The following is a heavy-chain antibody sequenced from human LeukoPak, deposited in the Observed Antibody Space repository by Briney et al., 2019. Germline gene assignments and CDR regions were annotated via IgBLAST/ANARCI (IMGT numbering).Heavy chain of an antibody. CDR2: INAGNGNT. Sequence: ASVKVSCTASGYTFTSYAMHWVRQAPGQRLEWMGWINAGNGNTKYSQKFQGRVTITRDPSASTAYMELSSLRSEDTAVYYCARDFLDYYDSSGYLPRWFDPWGQGTLVTVSS. J-gene: IGHJ5*02. CDR3: ARDFLDYYDSSGYLPRWFDP. CDR1: GYTFTSYA. D-gene: IGHD3-22*01. V-gene: IGHV1-3*01.